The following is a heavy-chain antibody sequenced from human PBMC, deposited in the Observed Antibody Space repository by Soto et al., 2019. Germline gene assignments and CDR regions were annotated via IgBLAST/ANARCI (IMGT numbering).Heavy chain of an antibody. D-gene: IGHD6-19*01. CDR3: ARNIAVAGNNWFDP. J-gene: IGHJ5*02. V-gene: IGHV1-69*13. CDR2: IIPIFGTA. CDR1: GGTFSSYA. Sequence: ASVKVSCKASGGTFSSYAISWVRQAPGQGLEWMGGIIPIFGTANYAQKFQGRVTITADESTSTAYMELSSLRSEDTAVYYCARNIAVAGNNWFDPWGQVTLVTVSS.